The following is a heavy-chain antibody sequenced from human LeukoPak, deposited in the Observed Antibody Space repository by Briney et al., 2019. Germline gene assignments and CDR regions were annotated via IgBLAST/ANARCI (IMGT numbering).Heavy chain of an antibody. J-gene: IGHJ3*02. Sequence: GGSLRLSCAASGFTFSTYRMNWVRRAPGKGLEWVANIKQDGSEKYYVDSVKGRFTISRDNAKNSLYLQMNSLRAEDTAVYYCARDRWLDAFDIWGQGTMVTVSS. CDR2: IKQDGSEK. V-gene: IGHV3-7*01. CDR1: GFTFSTYR. CDR3: ARDRWLDAFDI. D-gene: IGHD5-24*01.